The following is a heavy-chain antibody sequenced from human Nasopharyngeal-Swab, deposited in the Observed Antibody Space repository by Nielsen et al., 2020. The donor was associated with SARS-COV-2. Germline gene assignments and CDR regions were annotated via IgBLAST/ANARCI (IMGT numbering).Heavy chain of an antibody. Sequence: GGSLRLSCAASGFTFDDYAMHWVRQAPGKGPEWVSGISWNSGSIGYADSVKGRFTISRDNAKNSLYLQMNSLRAEDTALYYCAKDVPFGGDYYGMDVWGQGTTVTVSS. D-gene: IGHD2-15*01. CDR2: ISWNSGSI. CDR1: GFTFDDYA. V-gene: IGHV3-9*01. J-gene: IGHJ6*02. CDR3: AKDVPFGGDYYGMDV.